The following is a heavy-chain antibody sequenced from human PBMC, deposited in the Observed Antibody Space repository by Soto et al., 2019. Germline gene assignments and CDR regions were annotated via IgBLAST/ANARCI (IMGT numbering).Heavy chain of an antibody. CDR3: AAPTSCSGGSCPIDY. CDR2: IIRFFGTA. V-gene: IGHV1-69*12. Sequence: QVQLVQSGAEVKKPGSSVKVSCKASGGIFSSYATNWVRQAPGQGLEWMGGIIRFFGTANYAQKFQGRVTISADESTDTVYMELTSLRSEDTAVYYCAAPTSCSGGSCPIDYCVQGTLVTVSS. D-gene: IGHD2-15*01. J-gene: IGHJ4*02. CDR1: GGIFSSYA.